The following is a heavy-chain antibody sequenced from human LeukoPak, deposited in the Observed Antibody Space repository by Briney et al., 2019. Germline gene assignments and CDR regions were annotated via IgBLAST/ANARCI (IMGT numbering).Heavy chain of an antibody. J-gene: IGHJ4*02. CDR1: GGSISSSSYY. CDR2: IYYSGST. Sequence: PSETLSLTCTVSGGSISSSSYYWGWIRQPPGKGLEWIGSIYYSGSTYYNPSLKSRVTISVDTSKNQFSLKLSSVTAADTAVYYCARLVDGEGDVDYWGQGTLVTVSS. V-gene: IGHV4-39*07. D-gene: IGHD4-17*01. CDR3: ARLVDGEGDVDY.